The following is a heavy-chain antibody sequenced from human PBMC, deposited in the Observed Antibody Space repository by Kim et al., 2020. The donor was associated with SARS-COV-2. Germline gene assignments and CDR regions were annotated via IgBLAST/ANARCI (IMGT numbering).Heavy chain of an antibody. CDR3: AKDVADTAYGWPSAFDI. Sequence: GGSLRLSCAASGFTFSSYAMSWVRQAPGKGLEWVSAISGSGGSTYYADSVKGRFTISRDNSKNTLYLQMNSLRAEDTAVYYCAKDVADTAYGWPSAFDIWGQGTMVTVSS. V-gene: IGHV3-23*01. D-gene: IGHD5-18*01. CDR2: ISGSGGST. CDR1: GFTFSSYA. J-gene: IGHJ3*02.